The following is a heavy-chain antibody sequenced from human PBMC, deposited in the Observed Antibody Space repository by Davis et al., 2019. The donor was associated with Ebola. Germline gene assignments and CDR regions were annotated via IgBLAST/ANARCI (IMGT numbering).Heavy chain of an antibody. V-gene: IGHV1-2*02. CDR3: ARDTSPVGQAVGYCSSTSCYPPRVIPWFDP. Sequence: ASVKVSCKASGYTFTGYYMHWVRQAPGQGLEWMGWINPNSGGTNYAQKFQGRVTMTRDTSISTAYMELRSLRSDDTAVYYCARDTSPVGQAVGYCSSTSCYPPRVIPWFDPWGQGTLVTVSS. J-gene: IGHJ5*02. D-gene: IGHD2-2*01. CDR2: INPNSGGT. CDR1: GYTFTGYY.